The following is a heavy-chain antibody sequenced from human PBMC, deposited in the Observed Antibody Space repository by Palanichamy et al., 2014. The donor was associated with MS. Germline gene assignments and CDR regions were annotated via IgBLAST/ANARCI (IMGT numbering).Heavy chain of an antibody. V-gene: IGHV3-53*01. CDR3: ARHRGHYGGYADY. D-gene: IGHD5-12*01. CDR2: IYSGGST. J-gene: IGHJ4*02. CDR1: GFIVSTNY. Sequence: EVQLVESGGGLIRPGGSLRLSCAASGFIVSTNYMTWVRQAPGKGLEWVSVIYSGGSTYYADSVKGRFTISRDNSKNTVYLQMNSLGAEDTAVYYCARHRGHYGGYADYWGQGTLVTVSS.